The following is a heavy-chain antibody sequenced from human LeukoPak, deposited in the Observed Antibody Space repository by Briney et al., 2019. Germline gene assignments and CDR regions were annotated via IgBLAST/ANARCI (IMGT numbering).Heavy chain of an antibody. D-gene: IGHD4-17*01. CDR2: IIPILGIA. J-gene: IGHJ3*02. CDR1: GGTFSSYA. V-gene: IGHV1-69*04. CDR3: ACTVTMRSSYAFDI. Sequence: ASVKVSCKASGGTFSSYAISWVRQAPGQGLEWMGRIIPILGIANYAQKFQGRATISADKSTSTAYMELSSLRSEDTAVYYCACTVTMRSSYAFDIWGQGTMVTVSS.